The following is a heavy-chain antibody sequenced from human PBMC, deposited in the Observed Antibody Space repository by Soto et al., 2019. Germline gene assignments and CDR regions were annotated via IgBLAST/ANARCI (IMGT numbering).Heavy chain of an antibody. CDR1: GGSISSSNW. J-gene: IGHJ4*01. CDR2: IYHSGRS. Sequence: SETLSLTCAVSGGSISSSNWWCWVRQPPGKGLEWIGEIYHSGRSNYNPSLMSRVTISVDKSKNQSSLMLSSVTAADTAVYYCAFDSSSSGMDYWGHGTLVTNSS. V-gene: IGHV4-4*02. D-gene: IGHD6-6*01. CDR3: AFDSSSSGMDY.